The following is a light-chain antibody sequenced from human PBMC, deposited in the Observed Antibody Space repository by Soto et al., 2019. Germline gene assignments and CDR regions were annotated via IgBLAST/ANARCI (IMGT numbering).Light chain of an antibody. Sequence: QSVLTQPPSLSGAPGQTVTISCTGTRSNIGAYDVHWYQQIPGTAPKLLIYGNNNRPSGVPDRFSGSKSGNSASLAITGRQADDEADYYCQSFDNNLGGSVFGGGTKVTVL. CDR1: RSNIGAYD. CDR2: GNN. V-gene: IGLV1-40*01. J-gene: IGLJ3*02. CDR3: QSFDNNLGGSV.